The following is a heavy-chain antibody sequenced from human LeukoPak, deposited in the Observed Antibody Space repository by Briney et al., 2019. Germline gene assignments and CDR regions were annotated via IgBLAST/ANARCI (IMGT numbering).Heavy chain of an antibody. D-gene: IGHD6-25*01. CDR2: MNPNSGNT. CDR3: ARARRLRGWFDP. J-gene: IGHJ5*02. V-gene: IGHV1-8*01. Sequence: GASVKVSCKASGYTFTSYDINWVRQATGQGLEWMGWMNPNSGNTGYAQKFQGRVTMTRNTSISTAYMELSSLRSEDTAVYYCARARRLRGWFDPWGQGTLVTVSS. CDR1: GYTFTSYD.